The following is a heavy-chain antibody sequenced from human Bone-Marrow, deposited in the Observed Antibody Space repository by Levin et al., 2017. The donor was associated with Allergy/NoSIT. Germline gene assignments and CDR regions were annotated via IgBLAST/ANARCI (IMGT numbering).Heavy chain of an antibody. Sequence: PGGSLRLSCAASGFSVSSHYMNWVRQAPGKGLEWVSTLYSGGTTYSADSVRGRFTISRDISKNTVYLQMNSLRDDDTAVYYCGEGPYYLRAWGQGTLVTVSS. CDR1: GFSVSSHY. CDR2: LYSGGTT. CDR3: GEGPYYLRA. D-gene: IGHD2-21*01. V-gene: IGHV3-53*01. J-gene: IGHJ5*02.